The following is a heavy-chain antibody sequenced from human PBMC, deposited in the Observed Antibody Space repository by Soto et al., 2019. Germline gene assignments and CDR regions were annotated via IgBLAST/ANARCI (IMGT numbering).Heavy chain of an antibody. D-gene: IGHD1-1*01. CDR2: ISPNSGYT. J-gene: IGHJ4*02. CDR1: GYTFTSYF. V-gene: IGHV1-18*01. Sequence: ASVKVSCNASGYTFTSYFITWVRQAPGQGLEWMAWISPNSGYTNFAQQFQDRVTLTTDTSTNTAYMELRSLRADDTALYYCARGTGSDYWGQGTQVTVSS. CDR3: ARGTGSDY.